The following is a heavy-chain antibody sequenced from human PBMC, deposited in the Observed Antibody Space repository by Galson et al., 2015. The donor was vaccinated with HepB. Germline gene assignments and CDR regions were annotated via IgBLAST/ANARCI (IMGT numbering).Heavy chain of an antibody. CDR3: ARPKGVMVRGIPRLEERGPGNAFDI. V-gene: IGHV4-39*01. D-gene: IGHD3-10*01. CDR2: IYYSGST. CDR1: GGSISSSSYY. Sequence: SETLSLTCTVSGGSISSSSYYWGWIRQPPGKGLEWIGSIYYSGSTYYNPSLKSRVTISVDTSKNQFSLKLSSVTAADTAVYYCARPKGVMVRGIPRLEERGPGNAFDIWGQGTMVTVSS. J-gene: IGHJ3*02.